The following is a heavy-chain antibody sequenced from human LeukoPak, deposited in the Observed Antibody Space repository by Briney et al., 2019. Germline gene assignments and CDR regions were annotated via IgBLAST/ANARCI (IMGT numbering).Heavy chain of an antibody. V-gene: IGHV4-61*08. J-gene: IGHJ3*02. Sequence: SETLSLTCTVSGGSISSGGYYWSWIRQPPGKGLEWIGYIYYSGSTNYNPSLKSRVTISVDTSKNQFSLKLSSVTAADTAVYYSAIAELEPDAFDIWGQGTMVTVSS. CDR3: AIAELEPDAFDI. CDR1: GGSISSGGYY. D-gene: IGHD1-1*01. CDR2: IYYSGST.